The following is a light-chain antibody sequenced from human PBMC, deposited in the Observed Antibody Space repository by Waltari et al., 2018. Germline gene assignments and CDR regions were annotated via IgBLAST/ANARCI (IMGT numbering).Light chain of an antibody. CDR1: QSVSSY. J-gene: IGKJ3*01. Sequence: EIVLTQSPATLSLSPGERATLSCRASQSVSSYLAWYQQKPGQAPRLLIYDASNRATGIAARFSGSGSGTDFTLTISSLEHEDFAVYYCQQRSNWPRTFGPGTKVDIK. CDR3: QQRSNWPRT. V-gene: IGKV3-11*01. CDR2: DAS.